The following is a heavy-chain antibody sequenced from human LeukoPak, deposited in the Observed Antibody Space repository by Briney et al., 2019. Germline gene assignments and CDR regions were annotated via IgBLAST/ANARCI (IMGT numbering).Heavy chain of an antibody. Sequence: ASVKVSCKASGYTFTGYNIHWVRQAPGQGLEWMGWLNPKSGGTIYAQQFQGRVTMTRDTSISTAYMELSSLRSDDTAVYYCARGDLGYYYDRSGPIDYWGQGNLATVSS. V-gene: IGHV1-2*02. CDR3: ARGDLGYYYDRSGPIDY. J-gene: IGHJ4*02. CDR2: LNPKSGGT. CDR1: GYTFTGYN. D-gene: IGHD3-22*01.